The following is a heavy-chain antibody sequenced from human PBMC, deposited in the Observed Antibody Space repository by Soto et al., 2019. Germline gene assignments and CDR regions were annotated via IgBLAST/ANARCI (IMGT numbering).Heavy chain of an antibody. CDR1: GFSFTNFA. D-gene: IGHD2-21*02. Sequence: GGSLRLSCAASGFSFTNFAMSWVRQSPGKGLEWVAGIGASGDITWYADSVKGRLSISRDNSKNTLYLQLNSLRFEDTAVYYCAKDDFTDRGDDYFDYWGPGTLVTSPQ. CDR3: AKDDFTDRGDDYFDY. J-gene: IGHJ4*02. CDR2: IGASGDIT. V-gene: IGHV3-23*01.